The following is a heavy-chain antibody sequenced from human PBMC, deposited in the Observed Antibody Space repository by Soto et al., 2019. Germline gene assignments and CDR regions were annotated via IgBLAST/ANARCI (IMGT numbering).Heavy chain of an antibody. CDR2: IRSKAYSYAT. Sequence: EVQLVESGGGLVQPGGSLKLSCAASGFTFSGSAMHWVRQASGKGLEWVGRIRSKAYSYATAYAASMKGRFTISRDDSKNTAYLQMNGLKAEDTALYYCTSAYKRTSVTTGDLDYWGQGTLVTVSS. CDR3: TSAYKRTSVTTGDLDY. V-gene: IGHV3-73*01. CDR1: GFTFSGSA. D-gene: IGHD4-17*01. J-gene: IGHJ4*02.